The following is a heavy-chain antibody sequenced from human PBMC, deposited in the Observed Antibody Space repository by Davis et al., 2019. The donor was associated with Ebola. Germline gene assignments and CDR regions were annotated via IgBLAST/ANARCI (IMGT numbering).Heavy chain of an antibody. J-gene: IGHJ4*02. Sequence: ESLKISCAASGFTFSSYGMHWVRQAPGKGLEWIGSIYYSGSTNYNPSLKSRVTISVDTSKNQFSLKLSSVTAADTAVYYCARGRRYSGSQRFWYWGQGTLVTVSS. CDR2: IYYSGST. CDR3: ARGRRYSGSQRFWY. CDR1: GFTFSSYG. V-gene: IGHV4-34*01. D-gene: IGHD1-26*01.